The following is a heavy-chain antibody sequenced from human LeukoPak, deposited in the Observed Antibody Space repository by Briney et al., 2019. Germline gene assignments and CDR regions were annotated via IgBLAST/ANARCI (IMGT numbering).Heavy chain of an antibody. V-gene: IGHV3-7*01. CDR3: ARERYCSSGNCYSDY. CDR1: AFTFNTYC. CDR2: INQDGSEK. D-gene: IGHD2-15*01. Sequence: GGSLRLPSAASAFTFNTYCMSWVRQAPAKGLEWVANINQDGSEKYYVDSVKGRVTISRYNDKNSLYLQMNSLRAEDTAVYYCARERYCSSGNCYSDYWGQGTLVTVSS. J-gene: IGHJ4*02.